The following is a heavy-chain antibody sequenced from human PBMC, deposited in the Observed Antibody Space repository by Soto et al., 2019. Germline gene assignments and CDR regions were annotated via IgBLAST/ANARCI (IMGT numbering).Heavy chain of an antibody. Sequence: QIHLVQSGAEVKKPGASVKVSCKGSGYGFTTYGITWVRQAPGQGLEWMAWISAPNGNTNYAQKLQGRGTVTRDTSTSTAYMELRSLRSDDTAVYYCARGRDGDYWGQGALVTVSS. J-gene: IGHJ4*02. CDR3: ARGRDGDY. CDR2: ISAPNGNT. D-gene: IGHD6-6*01. CDR1: GYGFTTYG. V-gene: IGHV1-18*01.